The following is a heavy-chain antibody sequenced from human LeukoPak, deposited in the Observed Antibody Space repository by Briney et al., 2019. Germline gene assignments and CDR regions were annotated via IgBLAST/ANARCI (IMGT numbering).Heavy chain of an antibody. CDR3: AKRDSGYDPYAFDI. J-gene: IGHJ3*02. V-gene: IGHV3-30*02. Sequence: GRSLRLSCAASGFTFSSYGMHWVRQAPGKGLEWVAFIRYDGSNKYYADSVKGRFTISRDNSKNTLYLQMNSLRAEDTAVYYCAKRDSGYDPYAFDIWGQGTMVTVSS. CDR2: IRYDGSNK. D-gene: IGHD5-12*01. CDR1: GFTFSSYG.